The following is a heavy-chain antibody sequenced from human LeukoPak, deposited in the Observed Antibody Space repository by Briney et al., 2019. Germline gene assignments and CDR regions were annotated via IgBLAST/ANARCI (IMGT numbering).Heavy chain of an antibody. CDR3: VGQRGSPTWFDY. CDR2: TYYRSKWYN. Sequence: SQTLSLTWAISRDSVSSNSATLTWIRQSPSRGLEWLGRTYYRSKWYNDYAVSVKSRITINPDTSKNQFSLQLNSVTPEDTAVYHCVGQRGSPTWFDYWGQGTLVTVSS. CDR1: RDSVSSNSAT. V-gene: IGHV6-1*01. D-gene: IGHD1-26*01. J-gene: IGHJ5*01.